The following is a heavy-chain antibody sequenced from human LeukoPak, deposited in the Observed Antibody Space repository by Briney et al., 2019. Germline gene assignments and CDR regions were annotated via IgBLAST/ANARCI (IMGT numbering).Heavy chain of an antibody. CDR3: AKDASGWLQLDYYFDY. CDR1: GFAFSFYA. D-gene: IGHD6-19*01. Sequence: GGSLRLSCAASGFAFSFYAMSWLRQPPGKGLEWVSTINANSGTTSYAASVRGRFTISRDNSQSTLYLQMSSLRAEDTAIYYCAKDASGWLQLDYYFDYWGQGTLVTVSS. J-gene: IGHJ4*02. V-gene: IGHV3-23*01. CDR2: INANSGTT.